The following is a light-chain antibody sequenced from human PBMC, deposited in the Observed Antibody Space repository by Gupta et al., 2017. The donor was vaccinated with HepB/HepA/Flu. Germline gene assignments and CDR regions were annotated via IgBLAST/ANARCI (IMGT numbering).Light chain of an antibody. V-gene: IGKV3-15*01. CDR1: QSVSSN. Sequence: EIVLTQSPATLSVSPGERATLSCRPSQSVSSNLAWYQQKPGQAPRLLIYGAYTRATGIPARFSAGGSETEFTLTIGSLQSEDVAVYYCQQYNNWPPWTFGEGTKVEIK. CDR3: QQYNNWPPWT. J-gene: IGKJ1*01. CDR2: GAY.